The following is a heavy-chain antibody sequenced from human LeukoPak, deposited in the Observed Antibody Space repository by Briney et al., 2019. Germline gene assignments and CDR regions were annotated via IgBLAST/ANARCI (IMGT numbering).Heavy chain of an antibody. CDR1: GYTFTGYY. V-gene: IGHV1-2*04. J-gene: IGHJ5*02. CDR2: INPNSGGT. CDR3: ARDVPGSIGTTARFDP. D-gene: IGHD1-1*01. Sequence: ASVKVSCKASGYTFTGYYMHWVRQAPGQGLEWMGWINPNSGGTNYAQKFQGWVTMTRDTSISTAYMELSRLRSDDTAVYYCARDVPGSIGTTARFDPWGQGTLVTVSS.